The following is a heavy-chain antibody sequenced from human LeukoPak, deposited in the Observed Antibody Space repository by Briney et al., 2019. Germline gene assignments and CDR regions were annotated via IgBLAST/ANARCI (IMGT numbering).Heavy chain of an antibody. D-gene: IGHD5-24*01. Sequence: ASEKVPCKPSVSTFSSYTISLVRQAPGQGLEWIGGIIPIFGTANYAQKFQGRVTITTDESTSPAYMELSSVRSEDTAVYYCAREAGEMAIYFDYWGQGTLVSVS. CDR1: VSTFSSYT. CDR3: AREAGEMAIYFDY. CDR2: IIPIFGTA. J-gene: IGHJ4*02. V-gene: IGHV1-69*05.